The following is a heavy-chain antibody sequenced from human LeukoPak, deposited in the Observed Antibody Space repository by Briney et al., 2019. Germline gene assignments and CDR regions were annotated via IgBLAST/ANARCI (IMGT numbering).Heavy chain of an antibody. CDR2: IYHSGST. CDR1: GYSITSGYY. V-gene: IGHV4-38-2*02. CDR3: ARDPSASTYYDSSALGWFDP. D-gene: IGHD3-22*01. Sequence: SETLSLTCTVSGYSITSGYYWGWIRQPPGKGLEWIGNIYHSGSTYYNPSLKSRVTISVDTSKNQFSLKLTSVTAADTAVYFCARDPSASTYYDSSALGWFDPWGQGTLVTVSS. J-gene: IGHJ5*02.